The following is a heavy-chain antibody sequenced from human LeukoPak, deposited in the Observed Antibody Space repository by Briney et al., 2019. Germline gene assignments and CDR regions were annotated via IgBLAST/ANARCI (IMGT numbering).Heavy chain of an antibody. Sequence: GGSLRLSCAASGFTFSGYSMNWVRQAPGKGLEWVSSISSSSSYIYYADSVKGRFTISRDNAKNSLYLQMNSLRAEDTAVYYCARDQATGIVVVPAATNWGQGTLVTVSS. D-gene: IGHD2-2*01. CDR1: GFTFSGYS. CDR3: ARDQATGIVVVPAATN. V-gene: IGHV3-21*01. J-gene: IGHJ4*02. CDR2: ISSSSSYI.